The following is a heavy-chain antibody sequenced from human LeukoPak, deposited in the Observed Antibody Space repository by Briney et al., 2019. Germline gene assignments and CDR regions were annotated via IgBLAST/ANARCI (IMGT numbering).Heavy chain of an antibody. CDR2: IYYSGST. CDR1: GGSISSYY. CDR3: ATRRGAGSSPFAGSYYFDY. Sequence: PSETLSLTCTVSGGSISSYYWSWIRQPPGKGLEWIGSIYYSGSTYYNPSLKSRVTISVDTSKNQFSLKLSSVTAADTAVYYCATRRGAGSSPFAGSYYFDYWGQGTLVTVSS. J-gene: IGHJ4*02. D-gene: IGHD6-13*01. V-gene: IGHV4-59*05.